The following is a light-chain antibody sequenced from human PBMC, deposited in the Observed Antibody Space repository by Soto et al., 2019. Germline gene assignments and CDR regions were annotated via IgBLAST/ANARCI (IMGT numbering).Light chain of an antibody. CDR2: EGS. V-gene: IGLV2-23*01. CDR3: CSYAGSTTFYV. CDR1: SSDVGSYDL. J-gene: IGLJ1*01. Sequence: QSVLTQPASVSGPPGQSITISCTGTSSDVGSYDLVSWYQQHPGKAPKLMIYEGSKRPSGVSNRLSGSKSGNTASLTISGLQAEDEADYYCCSYAGSTTFYVFGTGTKVTVL.